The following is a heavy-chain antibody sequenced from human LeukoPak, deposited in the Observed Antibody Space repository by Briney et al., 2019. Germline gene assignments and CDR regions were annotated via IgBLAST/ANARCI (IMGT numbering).Heavy chain of an antibody. D-gene: IGHD6-19*01. CDR3: ARSREHSSGWPPNFDY. CDR2: INPSGGST. CDR1: GYTFTSYY. V-gene: IGHV1-46*01. Sequence: ASVKVSCKASGYTFTSYYMHWVRQAPGQGLEWMGIINPSGGSTSYAQKFQGRVTMTRDMSTSTVYMELSSLGSEDTAVYYCARSREHSSGWPPNFDYWGQGTLVTVSS. J-gene: IGHJ4*02.